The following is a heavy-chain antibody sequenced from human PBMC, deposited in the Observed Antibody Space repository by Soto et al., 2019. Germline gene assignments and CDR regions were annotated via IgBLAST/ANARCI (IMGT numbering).Heavy chain of an antibody. J-gene: IGHJ4*02. CDR2: IYYSGST. Sequence: PSETLSLTCTVSGGSISSGDYYWSWIRQPPGKGLEWIGYIYYSGSTYYNPSLKSRVTISVDTSKNQFSLKLSSVTAADTAVYYCARSPQSTSINFDYWGQGTLVTVSS. CDR3: ARSPQSTSINFDY. V-gene: IGHV4-30-4*01. CDR1: GGSISSGDYY. D-gene: IGHD2-2*01.